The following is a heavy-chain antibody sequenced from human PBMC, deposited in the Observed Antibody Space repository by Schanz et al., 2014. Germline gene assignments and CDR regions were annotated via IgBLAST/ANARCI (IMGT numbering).Heavy chain of an antibody. CDR1: GFTLSSYG. CDR3: AKDVRPVANTVHFYYMDV. J-gene: IGHJ6*02. CDR2: ISGSGVTI. Sequence: QVQLVESGGGVVQPGRSLRLSCSASGFTLSSYGMHWVRQAPGKGLEWVSVISGSGVTIYYADSVKGRFTISRDNSKNTLYLQMNSRRAEDTAVYYCAKDVRPVANTVHFYYMDVWGQGTTVTVSS. V-gene: IGHV3-NL1*01. D-gene: IGHD6-19*01.